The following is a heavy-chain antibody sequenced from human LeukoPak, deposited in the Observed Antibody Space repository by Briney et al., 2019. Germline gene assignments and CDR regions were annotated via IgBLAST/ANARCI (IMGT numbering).Heavy chain of an antibody. CDR2: INGDGSTT. CDR1: GFSFSTYW. J-gene: IGHJ5*02. D-gene: IGHD2-15*01. Sequence: GGSLRLTCAASGFSFSTYWMHWVRQAPGEGLVWVSRINGDGSTTNYADSVKGRFTISRENAKNTLYLQMNSLRAEETAVYYCTRRVDATRWYDPWGQGTLVTVSS. V-gene: IGHV3-74*01. CDR3: TRRVDATRWYDP.